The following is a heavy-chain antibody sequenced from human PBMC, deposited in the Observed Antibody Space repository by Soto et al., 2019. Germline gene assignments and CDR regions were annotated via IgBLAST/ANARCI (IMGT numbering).Heavy chain of an antibody. V-gene: IGHV3-23*01. Sequence: GVLRLSCAASGFTFSSYAMSCVRQAPGKGLEWVSAISGSGGSTYYADSVKGRFTISRDNSKNTLYLQMNSLRAEDTAVYYCAKDQDYSSSWDYYFDDWGQGTLVTVSS. J-gene: IGHJ4*02. CDR2: ISGSGGST. CDR3: AKDQDYSSSWDYYFDD. CDR1: GFTFSSYA. D-gene: IGHD6-13*01.